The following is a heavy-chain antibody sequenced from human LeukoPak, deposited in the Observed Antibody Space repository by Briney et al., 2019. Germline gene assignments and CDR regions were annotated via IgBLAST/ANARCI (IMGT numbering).Heavy chain of an antibody. J-gene: IGHJ4*02. D-gene: IGHD3-10*01. CDR1: GGSFSGYY. V-gene: IGHV4-34*01. CDR3: ARWRVRGVISSPYFDY. CDR2: ISHSGST. Sequence: SETLSLTCAVYGGSFSGYYWSWIRQPPGKGLEWIGEISHSGSTNYNPSLKSRVTISVDTSKNQFSLKLSSVTAADTAVYYCARWRVRGVISSPYFDYWGQGTLITVSS.